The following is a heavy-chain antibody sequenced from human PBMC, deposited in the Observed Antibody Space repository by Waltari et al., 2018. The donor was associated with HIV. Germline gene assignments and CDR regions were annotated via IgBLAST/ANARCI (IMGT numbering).Heavy chain of an antibody. D-gene: IGHD3-3*01. Sequence: QVQLVQSGAEVKQRGSSVKVCCTSSVRTGSTHHVRWVRQAPGQGLGWMGGIIPLFGTVHDAQKFQGRVTITADGSTSTGYIELSSLRSEDTAVYYCARDRAHNDVWSGYVSWGQGTLVTVSS. J-gene: IGHJ5*02. CDR1: VRTGSTHH. CDR3: ARDRAHNDVWSGYVS. CDR2: IIPLFGTV. V-gene: IGHV1-69*01.